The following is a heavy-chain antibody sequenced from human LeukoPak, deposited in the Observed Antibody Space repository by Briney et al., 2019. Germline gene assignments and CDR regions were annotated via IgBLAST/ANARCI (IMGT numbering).Heavy chain of an antibody. J-gene: IGHJ4*02. CDR3: ARGPYYYGSGSFFLDD. CDR2: ISAYNGNT. CDR1: GYTFTSYG. Sequence: ASVKVSCEASGYTFTSYGISWVRQAPGQGLEWMGWISAYNGNTNYAQKLQGRVTMTTDTSTSTAYMELSSLRSEDTAVYYCARGPYYYGSGSFFLDDWGQGTLLTVSS. V-gene: IGHV1-18*01. D-gene: IGHD3-10*01.